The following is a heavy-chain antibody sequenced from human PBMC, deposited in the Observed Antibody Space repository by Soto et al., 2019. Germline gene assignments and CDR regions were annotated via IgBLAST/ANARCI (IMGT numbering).Heavy chain of an antibody. J-gene: IGHJ4*02. D-gene: IGHD2-21*02. V-gene: IGHV3-48*02. CDR2: INAPSTST. CDR3: TRDPEGDLDFDY. Sequence: EVHLVESGGGLVQPGGSLRLSCAASGFIFSDYGLTWVRQAPGKGLEWVSHINAPSTSTLYADSVRGRFTISRDNAKNSVYLQMSSLSDEDTADYYCTRDPEGDLDFDYWGQGTLVTVSS. CDR1: GFIFSDYG.